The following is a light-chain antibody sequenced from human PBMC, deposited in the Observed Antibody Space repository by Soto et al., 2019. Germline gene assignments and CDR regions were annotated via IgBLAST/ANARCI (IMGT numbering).Light chain of an antibody. CDR1: QTISSW. Sequence: DSQMTQSPSTLSGSVGDRFTITCLAIQTISSWLAWYQQKPGKAPKLLIYKASTLKSGVPSRFSGSGSGTEFTLTISSLPPDDFETYYCQHYNSYSEAFGQGTKVDIK. J-gene: IGKJ1*01. CDR2: KAS. CDR3: QHYNSYSEA. V-gene: IGKV1-5*03.